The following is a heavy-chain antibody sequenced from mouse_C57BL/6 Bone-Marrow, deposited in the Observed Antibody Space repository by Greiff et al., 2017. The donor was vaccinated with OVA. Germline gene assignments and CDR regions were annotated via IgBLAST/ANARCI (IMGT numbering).Heavy chain of an antibody. J-gene: IGHJ4*01. CDR1: GFTFSSYA. CDR3: TRDPPYYGSSYAMDY. CDR2: ISSGGDYI. V-gene: IGHV5-9-1*02. D-gene: IGHD1-1*01. Sequence: EVNLVESGEGLVKPGGSLKLSCAASGFTFSSYAMSWVRQTPEKRLEWVAYISSGGDYIYYADTVKGRFTISRDNARNTLYLQMSSLKSEDTAMYYCTRDPPYYGSSYAMDYWGQGTSVTVSS.